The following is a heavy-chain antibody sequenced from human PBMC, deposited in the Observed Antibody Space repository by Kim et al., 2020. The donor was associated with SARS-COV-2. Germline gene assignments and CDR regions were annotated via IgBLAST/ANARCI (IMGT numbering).Heavy chain of an antibody. D-gene: IGHD4-17*01. CDR3: ARESNTVTDN. J-gene: IGHJ4*02. CDR2: IYTTGGT. V-gene: IGHV4-4*07. CDR1: GGSISSSY. Sequence: SETLSLTCTVSGGSISSSYWSWFRQSAEKGLEWIGRIYTTGGTNYNPALKSRVSMSVDTSKNQVSLKVNYVTAADTAVYYCARESNTVTDNWGQGTLVT.